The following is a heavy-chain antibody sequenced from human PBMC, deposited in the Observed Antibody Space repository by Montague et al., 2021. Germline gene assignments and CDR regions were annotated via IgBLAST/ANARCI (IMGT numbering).Heavy chain of an antibody. CDR2: VYYTGTT. CDR1: GDSINFYY. Sequence: SETLSLTCTVSGDSINFYYWSWIRQPPGKGLEWIGYVYYTGTTNYNPSLKSRVTTSVDTSRNQFFLNVNSVTTADTAVYYCARKGTNWDYWGQGTLVTVSS. V-gene: IGHV4-59*01. D-gene: IGHD2-8*01. J-gene: IGHJ4*02. CDR3: ARKGTNWDY.